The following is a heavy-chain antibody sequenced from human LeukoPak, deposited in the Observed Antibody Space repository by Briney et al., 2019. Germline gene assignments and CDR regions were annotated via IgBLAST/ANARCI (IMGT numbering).Heavy chain of an antibody. CDR1: GFTFSDYS. V-gene: IGHV3-11*04. CDR2: ISSSGSTI. J-gene: IGHJ3*02. Sequence: GGSLRLSCAASGFTFSDYSMNWIRQAPGKGLEWVSYISSSGSTIYYADSVKGRFAISRDNAKNSLYLQMNSLRAEDTAVYYCARNRYSSGWYGSIDAFDIWGQGTMVTVSS. D-gene: IGHD6-19*01. CDR3: ARNRYSSGWYGSIDAFDI.